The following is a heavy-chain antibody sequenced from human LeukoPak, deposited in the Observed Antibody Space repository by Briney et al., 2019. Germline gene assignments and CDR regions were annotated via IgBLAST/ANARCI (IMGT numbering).Heavy chain of an antibody. CDR2: INQDGSEK. Sequence: GGPLRPSGPASGFTFITYWMSWVRQAPGRGREGVANINQDGSEKYYVDSVKGRFTISRDNAKNSLYLQMNSLRAEDTAVYYCARDWMATIMKRASGFDYWGQGTLVTVSS. CDR1: GFTFITYW. CDR3: ARDWMATIMKRASGFDY. V-gene: IGHV3-7*01. J-gene: IGHJ4*02. D-gene: IGHD5-24*01.